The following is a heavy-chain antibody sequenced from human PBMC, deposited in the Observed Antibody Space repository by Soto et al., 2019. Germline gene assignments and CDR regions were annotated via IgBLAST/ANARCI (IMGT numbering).Heavy chain of an antibody. CDR2: IYYSGST. J-gene: IGHJ3*02. Sequence: SETLSLTRPVSGGSISRYYWSWIPQPPGEGLEWIGYIYYSGSTNYNPSLKSRVIISVETSQNQFSLKLRSVTAADPAGYYLGRPLCSSTSCSGAAFDIWAQGTMVTVSS. CDR3: GRPLCSSTSCSGAAFDI. V-gene: IGHV4-59*01. CDR1: GGSISRYY. D-gene: IGHD2-2*01.